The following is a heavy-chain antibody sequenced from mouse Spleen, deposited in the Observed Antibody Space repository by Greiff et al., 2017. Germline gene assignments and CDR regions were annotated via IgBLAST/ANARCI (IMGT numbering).Heavy chain of an antibody. Sequence: VQVVESGAELVRPGASVTLSCKASGYTFTDYEMHWVKQTPVHGLEWIGAIDPETGGTAYNQKFKGKATLTADKSSSTAYMELRSLTSEDSAVYYCTRITMITTWAYWGQGTLVTVSA. CDR3: TRITMITTWAY. V-gene: IGHV1-15*01. D-gene: IGHD2-4*01. CDR2: IDPETGGT. J-gene: IGHJ3*01. CDR1: GYTFTDYE.